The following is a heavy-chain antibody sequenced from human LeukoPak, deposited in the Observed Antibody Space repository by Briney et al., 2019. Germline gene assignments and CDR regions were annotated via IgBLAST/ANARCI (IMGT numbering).Heavy chain of an antibody. D-gene: IGHD5-18*01. CDR2: IYSGGST. J-gene: IGHJ4*02. CDR1: GFTVSDNY. CDR3: ARDRAYSYGFAYYFAD. V-gene: IGHV3-66*01. Sequence: PGGSLRPPFATPGFTVSDNYMSWVRPAPGKGLGWVSVIYSGGSTFYADSVKGRFTISRDSSKNTVYLQMNSLRGEDTAVYYCARDRAYSYGFAYYFADWGQGTLVTVSS.